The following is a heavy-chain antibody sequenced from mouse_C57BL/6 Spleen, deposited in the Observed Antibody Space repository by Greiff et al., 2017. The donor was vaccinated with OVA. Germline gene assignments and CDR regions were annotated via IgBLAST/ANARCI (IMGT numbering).Heavy chain of an antibody. CDR1: GYSITSGYY. V-gene: IGHV3-6*01. D-gene: IGHD2-3*01. Sequence: VQLKQSGPGLVKPSQSLSLTCSVTGYSITSGYYWNWIRQFPGNKLEWMGYISYDGSNNYNPSLKNRISITRDTSKNQFFLKLNSVTTEDTATYYCARNGYYIYFDYWGQGTTLTVSS. CDR2: ISYDGSN. J-gene: IGHJ2*01. CDR3: ARNGYYIYFDY.